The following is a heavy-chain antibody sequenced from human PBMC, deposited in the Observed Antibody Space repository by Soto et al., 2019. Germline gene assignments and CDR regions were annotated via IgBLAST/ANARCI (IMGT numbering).Heavy chain of an antibody. CDR3: ATRDPAYPQFDY. D-gene: IGHD3-16*01. CDR2: IIPIFGTA. CDR1: GGTFSSYA. Sequence: QVQLVQSGAEVKELGSSVKVSCKASGGTFSSYAISWVRQAPGQGLEWMGGIIPIFGTANYAQKFQGRVTITADESTSTAYMELSSLRSEDTAVYYCATRDPAYPQFDYWGQGTLVTVSS. V-gene: IGHV1-69*12. J-gene: IGHJ4*02.